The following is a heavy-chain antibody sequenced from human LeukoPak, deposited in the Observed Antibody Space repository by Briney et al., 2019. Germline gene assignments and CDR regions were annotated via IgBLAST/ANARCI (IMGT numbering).Heavy chain of an antibody. CDR3: AKGIYCSSTSCYTNVFDY. V-gene: IGHV3-30*02. Sequence: PGGSLRLSCAASGFTFSSYGMHWVRQAPGKGLEWVAFIQYDGSNKYYADSVKGRFTISRDNSKNTLYLQMNSLRAEDTAVYYCAKGIYCSSTSCYTNVFDYWGQGTLVTVS. CDR1: GFTFSSYG. D-gene: IGHD2-2*02. J-gene: IGHJ4*02. CDR2: IQYDGSNK.